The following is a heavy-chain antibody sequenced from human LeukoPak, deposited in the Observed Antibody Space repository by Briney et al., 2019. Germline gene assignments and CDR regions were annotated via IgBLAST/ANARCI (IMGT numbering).Heavy chain of an antibody. Sequence: ASVKVSCKASGYIFTGYYMHWVRQAPGQGLEWMGWINPNSGGTNYAQKFQGRVTMTRDTSISTAYMELSRLRSDDTAVYYCARDLYGGNSPYYYYYGMDVWGQGTTVTVSS. CDR1: GYIFTGYY. D-gene: IGHD4-23*01. J-gene: IGHJ6*02. V-gene: IGHV1-2*02. CDR3: ARDLYGGNSPYYYYYGMDV. CDR2: INPNSGGT.